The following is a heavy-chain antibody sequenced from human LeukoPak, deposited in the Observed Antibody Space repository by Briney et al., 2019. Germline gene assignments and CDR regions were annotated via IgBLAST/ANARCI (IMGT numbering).Heavy chain of an antibody. J-gene: IGHJ4*02. V-gene: IGHV3-30-3*01. Sequence: PGGSLRLSCAASGFTFSSYAMHWVRQAPGKGLEWVAVISYDGSNKYYADSVKGRFTISRDNSKNTLYLQMNSLRAEDTAVYYCARDQYSSGWSIDYWGQGTLVTVSS. CDR3: ARDQYSSGWSIDY. CDR2: ISYDGSNK. CDR1: GFTFSSYA. D-gene: IGHD6-19*01.